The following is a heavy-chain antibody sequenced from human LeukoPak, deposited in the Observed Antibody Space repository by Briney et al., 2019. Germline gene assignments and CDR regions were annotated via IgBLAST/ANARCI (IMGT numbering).Heavy chain of an antibody. CDR3: ARDRRGSIGY. Sequence: GGSLRLSCAASGFTFSSYGMHWVRQAPGKGLEWVAFIWYDGSNKYYADSVKGRFTISRDNSKNTLYLQMNSLRAEDTAVYYCARDRRGSIGYWGQGTLVTVSS. CDR1: GFTFSSYG. D-gene: IGHD6-6*01. V-gene: IGHV3-33*01. J-gene: IGHJ4*02. CDR2: IWYDGSNK.